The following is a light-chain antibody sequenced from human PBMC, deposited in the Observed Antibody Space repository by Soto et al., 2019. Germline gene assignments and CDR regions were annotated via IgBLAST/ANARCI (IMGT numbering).Light chain of an antibody. CDR1: QTISSF. CDR3: QQSYSTSWT. Sequence: DIQMTQSPSSLSASVGDRVTITCRASQTISSFLNWYQHKPGKAPKLLIYAASSLQSGVPSRFSGRGSWTDFTLTITSLQPEDFATYYCQQSYSTSWTFGQGTQVEIK. CDR2: AAS. J-gene: IGKJ1*01. V-gene: IGKV1-39*01.